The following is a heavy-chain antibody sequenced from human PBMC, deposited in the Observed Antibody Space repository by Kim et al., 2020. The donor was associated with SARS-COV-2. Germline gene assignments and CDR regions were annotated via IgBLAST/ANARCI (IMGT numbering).Heavy chain of an antibody. V-gene: IGHV3-21*01. D-gene: IGHD6-19*01. CDR2: ISSSSSYI. Sequence: GGSLRLSCAASGFTFSSYSMNWVRQAPGKGLEWVSSISSSSSYIYYADSVKGRFTISRDNAKNSLYLQMNSLRAEDTAVYYCARVRGQGQWLVMWFDPWGQGTLVTVSS. CDR1: GFTFSSYS. J-gene: IGHJ5*02. CDR3: ARVRGQGQWLVMWFDP.